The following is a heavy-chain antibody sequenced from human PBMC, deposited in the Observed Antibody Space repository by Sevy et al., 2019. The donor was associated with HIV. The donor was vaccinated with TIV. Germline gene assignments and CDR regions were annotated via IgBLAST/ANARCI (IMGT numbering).Heavy chain of an antibody. V-gene: IGHV4-39*01. D-gene: IGHD2-8*01. CDR3: VGPKLTYTNGWHYFDY. J-gene: IGHJ4*02. Sequence: SETLSLTCIVSGASISNTAYYWCWIRQSPGKGLEWIASIRHGGYTFYNPSLKSRVTISADTSKNQFSLKLTSVSAADTSIYYCVGPKLTYTNGWHYFDYWGQGTVVTVSS. CDR1: GASISNTAYY. CDR2: IRHGGYT.